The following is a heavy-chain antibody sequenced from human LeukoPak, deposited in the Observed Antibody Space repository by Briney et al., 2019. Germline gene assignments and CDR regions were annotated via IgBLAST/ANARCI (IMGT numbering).Heavy chain of an antibody. J-gene: IGHJ4*02. CDR3: TRSGI. CDR2: ISRSSSTV. D-gene: IGHD1-14*01. CDR1: GFTFSSYD. Sequence: GGSLRLSCAASGFTFSSYDMNWIRQAPGKGLEWVSDISRSSSTVHYADSVKGRFTISRDNAKSTLYLQMNSLRAEDTAVYYCTRSGIWGQGTLVTVSS. V-gene: IGHV3-48*03.